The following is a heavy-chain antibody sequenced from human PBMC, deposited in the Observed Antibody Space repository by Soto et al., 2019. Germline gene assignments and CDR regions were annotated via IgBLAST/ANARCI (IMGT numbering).Heavy chain of an antibody. CDR2: IYPGDSDT. Sequence: GESLKISCKGSGYSFTSYWIGWVRQMPGKGLEWMGIIYPGDSDTRYSPSFQGQVTISADKSISTAYLQWSSLKAPDTAMYYCATASIKLTPFSYYGMDVWGQGTTVTVSS. CDR1: GYSFTSYW. D-gene: IGHD1-26*01. V-gene: IGHV5-51*01. J-gene: IGHJ6*02. CDR3: ATASIKLTPFSYYGMDV.